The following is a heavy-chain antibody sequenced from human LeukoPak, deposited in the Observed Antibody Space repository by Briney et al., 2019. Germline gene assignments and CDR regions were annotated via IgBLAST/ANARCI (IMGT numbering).Heavy chain of an antibody. Sequence: ASVKVSCKASGYTFTSYDINWVRQATGQGLEWMGWMNPNSGNTGYAQKFQGRVTMTRNTSISTAYIELSSLRSEDTAVYYCARVWYSYANRFDPWGQGTLVTVSS. CDR2: MNPNSGNT. CDR3: ARVWYSYANRFDP. V-gene: IGHV1-8*01. D-gene: IGHD5-18*01. CDR1: GYTFTSYD. J-gene: IGHJ5*02.